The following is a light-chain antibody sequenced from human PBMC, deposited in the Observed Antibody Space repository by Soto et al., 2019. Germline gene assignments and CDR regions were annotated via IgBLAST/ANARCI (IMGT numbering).Light chain of an antibody. J-gene: IGKJ4*01. CDR2: DAS. V-gene: IGKV3-11*01. CDR3: QQRSNWPLT. CDR1: QSVSSY. Sequence: EIVLTQSPATLSLSPAERATLSCRASQSVSSYLAWYQQKPGQAPRLLIYDASNRATAIPARFSGSGSGTDFTLTISSLEPEDFAVYYWQQRSNWPLTFGGGTKVEIK.